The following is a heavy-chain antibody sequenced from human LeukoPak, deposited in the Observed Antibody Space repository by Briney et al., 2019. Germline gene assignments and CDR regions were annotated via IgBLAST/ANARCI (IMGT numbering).Heavy chain of an antibody. Sequence: SETLSLTCAVYGGSFSGYYWSWIRQPPGKGLEWIGEINHSGSTNYNPSLKSRVTISVDTSKNQFSLKLSSVTAADTAVYYCAGNPLDILTGYYYNWFDPWGQGTLVTVSS. D-gene: IGHD3-9*01. J-gene: IGHJ5*02. CDR2: INHSGST. CDR1: GGSFSGYY. V-gene: IGHV4-34*01. CDR3: AGNPLDILTGYYYNWFDP.